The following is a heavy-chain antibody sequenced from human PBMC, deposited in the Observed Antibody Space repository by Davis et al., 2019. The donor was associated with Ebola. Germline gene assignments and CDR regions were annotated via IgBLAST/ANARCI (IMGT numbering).Heavy chain of an antibody. CDR1: GYTFTSYG. J-gene: IGHJ6*03. D-gene: IGHD4-11*01. CDR2: IIPIFGTA. CDR3: ARAGPGNDYSNYYYYYYYMDV. V-gene: IGHV1-69*13. Sequence: SVKVSCKASGYTFTSYGISWVRQAPGQGLEWMGGIIPIFGTANYAQKFQGRVTITADESTSTAYMELSSLRSEDTAVYYCARAGPGNDYSNYYYYYYYMDVWGKGTTVTVSS.